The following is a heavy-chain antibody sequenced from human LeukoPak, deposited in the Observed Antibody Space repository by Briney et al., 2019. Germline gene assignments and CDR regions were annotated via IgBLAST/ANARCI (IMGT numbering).Heavy chain of an antibody. V-gene: IGHV4-38-2*02. CDR1: GYSISTGYY. CDR2: IYHSGST. D-gene: IGHD2-21*02. J-gene: IGHJ4*02. CDR3: ARSDIVVVTATFDY. Sequence: PSETLSLTCTVSGYSISTGYYWDWIRQPPGKGLEWIGSIYHSGSTYYNPSLKSRVTISVDTSKNQFSLKLSSVTAADTAVYYCARSDIVVVTATFDYWGQGALVTVSS.